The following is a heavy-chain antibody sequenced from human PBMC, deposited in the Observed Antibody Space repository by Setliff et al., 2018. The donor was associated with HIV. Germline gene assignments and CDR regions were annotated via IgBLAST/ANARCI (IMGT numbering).Heavy chain of an antibody. Sequence: SETLSLTCSVSNFSFGSGYYWGWIRLPPGERPEWIGSMYYVGSTYYHPSFESRSSISIDTSENTLSLSLTSVTVADTAVYFCARSRWLSKTAYYFDFWGRGKLVTVSS. CDR3: ARSRWLSKTAYYFDF. CDR2: MYYVGST. J-gene: IGHJ4*02. D-gene: IGHD2-21*02. V-gene: IGHV4-38-2*02. CDR1: NFSFGSGYY.